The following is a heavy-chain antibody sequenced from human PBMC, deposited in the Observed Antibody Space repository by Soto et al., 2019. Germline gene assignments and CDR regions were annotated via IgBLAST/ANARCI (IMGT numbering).Heavy chain of an antibody. CDR3: ATFGEPITPHWYFDL. Sequence: GGSLRLSCAASGFTFSSYSMNWVRQAPGKGLEWVSYISSSSSTIYYADSVKGRFTISRDNAKNSLYLQMNSLRAEDTAVYYCATFGEPITPHWYFDLWGRGTLVTVPQ. CDR2: ISSSSSTI. CDR1: GFTFSSYS. J-gene: IGHJ2*01. D-gene: IGHD3-16*01. V-gene: IGHV3-48*01.